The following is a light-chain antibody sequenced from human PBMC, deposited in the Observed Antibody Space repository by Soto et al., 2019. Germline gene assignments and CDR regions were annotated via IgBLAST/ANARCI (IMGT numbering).Light chain of an antibody. CDR1: QSVSST. V-gene: IGKV3-15*01. CDR3: QQYNKWPPK. Sequence: VVKKPPDPMSMFRVETVILYCRASQSVSSTLAWYQQKPGQAHRLLIYGASTRATGIPARFSGSGSGTEFTLTISSLQSEDFAVYYCQQYNKWPPKFGQGTKVEIK. J-gene: IGKJ1*01. CDR2: GAS.